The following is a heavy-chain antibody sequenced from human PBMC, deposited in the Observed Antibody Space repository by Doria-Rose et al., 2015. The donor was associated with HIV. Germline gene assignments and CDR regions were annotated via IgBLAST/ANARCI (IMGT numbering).Heavy chain of an antibody. CDR2: IVSDDER. CDR3: ARIKSSRWYHKYYFDF. D-gene: IGHD6-13*01. Sequence: QITLKESGPVLVKPTETLTLTCTVSVVSLSSPGMGVSWIRQPPGKALEWLANIVSDDERSYKTSLKSRLNISRGTSKSQVVLTMTDMDPVDTATYYCARIKSSRWYHKYYFDFWGQGTLVIVSA. J-gene: IGHJ4*02. V-gene: IGHV2-26*01. CDR1: VVSLSSPGMG.